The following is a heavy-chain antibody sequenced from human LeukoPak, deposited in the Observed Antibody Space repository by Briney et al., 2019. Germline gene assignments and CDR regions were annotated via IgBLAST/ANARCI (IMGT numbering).Heavy chain of an antibody. CDR1: GGPISSYY. J-gene: IGHJ4*02. V-gene: IGHV4-4*07. Sequence: PSETLSLTCTVSGGPISSYYWSWIRQPAGNGLEWIGRIYTSGSTNYNPSLKSRVTISVDKSKNQSSLKLSSVTAADTAVYYCARDYYDSSGYYILWGQGTLVTVSS. D-gene: IGHD3-22*01. CDR2: IYTSGST. CDR3: ARDYYDSSGYYIL.